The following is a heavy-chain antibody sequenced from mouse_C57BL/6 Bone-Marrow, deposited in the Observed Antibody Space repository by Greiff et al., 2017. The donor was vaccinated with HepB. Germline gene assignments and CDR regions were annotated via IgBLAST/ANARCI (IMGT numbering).Heavy chain of an antibody. J-gene: IGHJ2*01. CDR2: IHPNSGST. CDR3: TRRGIYDYALYY. V-gene: IGHV1-64*01. Sequence: QVHVKQPGAELVKPGASAKLSCKASGYTFTSYWMHWVKQRPGQGLEWIGMIHPNSGSTNYNEKFKSKATLTVDKSSSTAYMQLSSLTSEDSAVYYCTRRGIYDYALYYWGQGTTLTVSS. D-gene: IGHD2-4*01. CDR1: GYTFTSYW.